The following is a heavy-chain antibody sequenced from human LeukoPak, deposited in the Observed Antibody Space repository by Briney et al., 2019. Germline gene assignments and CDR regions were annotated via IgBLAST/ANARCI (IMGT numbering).Heavy chain of an antibody. Sequence: GASVKVSCKASGYTFTNYGISWVRQAPGQGLEWMGWINPNSGGTNYAQKFQGRVTMTRDTSISTAYMELSRLRSDDTAVYYCARVPGRIAVGTTDFDYWGQGTLVTVSS. D-gene: IGHD6-19*01. V-gene: IGHV1-2*02. CDR2: INPNSGGT. CDR1: GYTFTNYG. CDR3: ARVPGRIAVGTTDFDY. J-gene: IGHJ4*02.